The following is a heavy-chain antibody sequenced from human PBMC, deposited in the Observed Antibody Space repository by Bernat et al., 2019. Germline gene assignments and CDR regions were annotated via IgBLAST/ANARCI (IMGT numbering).Heavy chain of an antibody. D-gene: IGHD3-9*01. CDR3: ARRGDWLLLDY. V-gene: IGHV5-51*03. J-gene: IGHJ4*02. Sequence: EVQLVQSGAEVKKPGESLKISCKGSGYSFTNYWIGWVRQMPGKGLEWMGIIYPGDSDTSYSPSFQGKGNISADKSISTAYLQWSSLKASDTAIYYCARRGDWLLLDYWGQGTLVTVSS. CDR2: IYPGDSDT. CDR1: GYSFTNYW.